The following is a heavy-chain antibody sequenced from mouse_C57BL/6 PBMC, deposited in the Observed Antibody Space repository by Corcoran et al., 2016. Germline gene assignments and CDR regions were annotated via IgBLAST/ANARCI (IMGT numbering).Heavy chain of an antibody. CDR2: INPSNGGT. D-gene: IGHD1-1*01. CDR1: GYTFTDYY. Sequence: EVQLQHSGPALVKPGASVKISCKASGYTFTDYYMNWVKPSHGKSLEWIGDINPSNGGTSYNPKFTGKATLTVDKSSSTAYREPRSLTSEDSAVYYCVRGDYYGSSYVECLAYWGQGTLVTVSA. V-gene: IGHV1-26*01. CDR3: VRGDYYGSSYVECLAY. J-gene: IGHJ3*01.